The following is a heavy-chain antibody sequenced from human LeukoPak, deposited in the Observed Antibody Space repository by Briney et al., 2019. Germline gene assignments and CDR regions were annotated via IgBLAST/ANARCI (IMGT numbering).Heavy chain of an antibody. CDR3: ARDEGY. CDR1: GFTFSRYW. J-gene: IGHJ4*02. CDR2: IHSEGSSK. V-gene: IGHV3-74*03. Sequence: GGSLRLSCAAPGFTFSRYWMHWVRQAPGKGLVGVSRIHSEGSSKTYAQSMNGRFTYSRNNAKNILYLQMNILRAEDTALYYRARDEGYWGQGTLVTVSS.